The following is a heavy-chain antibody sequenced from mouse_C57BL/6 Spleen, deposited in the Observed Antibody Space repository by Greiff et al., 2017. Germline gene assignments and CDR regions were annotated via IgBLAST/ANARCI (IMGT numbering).Heavy chain of an antibody. CDR2: ISSGGSTI. J-gene: IGHJ4*01. V-gene: IGHV5-17*01. Sequence: DVHLVESGGGLVKPGGSLKLSCAASGFTFSDYGMHWVRQAPEKGLEWVAYISSGGSTIYYADIVKGRFTINRNNANNTLFLQMTSLRSEDPAMYDGARPGVSRLYAMDYWGQGTSVTVSS. CDR3: ARPGVSRLYAMDY. D-gene: IGHD3-1*01. CDR1: GFTFSDYG.